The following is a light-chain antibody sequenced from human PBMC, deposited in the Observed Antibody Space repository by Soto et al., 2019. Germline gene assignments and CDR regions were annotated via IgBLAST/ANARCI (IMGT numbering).Light chain of an antibody. CDR2: GPS. J-gene: IGKJ1*01. Sequence: ERVMTPSPATRSVYHGGRATLSCRASQSVSSNLAWYQQKPGQAPRLLIYGPSTRATGIPARFSGSGSGTEFTLTISSLQSEDFAVYYCQQYNNWLWTFGQGTKVDIK. CDR3: QQYNNWLWT. CDR1: QSVSSN. V-gene: IGKV3-15*01.